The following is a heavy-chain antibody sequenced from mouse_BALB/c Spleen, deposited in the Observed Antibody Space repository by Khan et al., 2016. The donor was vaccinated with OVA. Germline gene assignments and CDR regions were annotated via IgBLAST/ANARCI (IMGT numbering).Heavy chain of an antibody. CDR1: GYTFTAYW. Sequence: VQLQESGAEVAKPGASVKMSCKASGYTFTAYWIHWVKQRPGQGLEWIGYIDPSTSYTEYNQTFKDKATLTTDKSSSTAFMQLSSLTSEDSTVYYCARRGLVGNFAYWGQGTLVTVSA. CDR3: ARRGLVGNFAY. V-gene: IGHV1-7*01. D-gene: IGHD1-3*01. CDR2: IDPSTSYT. J-gene: IGHJ3*01.